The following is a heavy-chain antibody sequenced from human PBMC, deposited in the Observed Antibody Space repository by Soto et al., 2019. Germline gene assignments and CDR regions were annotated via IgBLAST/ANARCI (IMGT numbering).Heavy chain of an antibody. CDR3: ARSGEMATIWPGYYGMDV. V-gene: IGHV4-39*01. D-gene: IGHD5-12*01. CDR1: GGSISSSSYY. Sequence: QLQLQESGPGLVKPSETLSLTCTVSGGSISSSSYYWGWIRQPPGKGLEWIGSIYYSGSTYYNPSLKSRVTISVDTSKNQFSLKLSSVTAADTAVYYCARSGEMATIWPGYYGMDVWGQGTTVTVSS. J-gene: IGHJ6*02. CDR2: IYYSGST.